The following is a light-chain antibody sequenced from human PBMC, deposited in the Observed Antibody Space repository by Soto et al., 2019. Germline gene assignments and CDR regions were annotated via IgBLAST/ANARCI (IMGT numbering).Light chain of an antibody. Sequence: DIQMTQSPSTLSASVGDRVTLTCRASENVNHWVAWYQQKPGRAPKFLIYDAYILESGVPSRFSGSGSGTECTLTISSLQPDDFGTYYCQRYNSNSRTFGQGTEVDIK. V-gene: IGKV1-5*01. CDR2: DAY. CDR3: QRYNSNSRT. J-gene: IGKJ1*01. CDR1: ENVNHW.